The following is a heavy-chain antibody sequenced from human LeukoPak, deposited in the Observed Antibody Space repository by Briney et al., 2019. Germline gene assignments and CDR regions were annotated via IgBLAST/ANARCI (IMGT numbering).Heavy chain of an antibody. D-gene: IGHD3-3*01. V-gene: IGHV3-23*01. J-gene: IGHJ5*02. CDR1: GFTFSSYA. Sequence: PGGSLRLSCAASGFTFSSYAMSWVSQALGKGLEWVSAISGSGGSTYYADSVKGRFTISRDNSKNSLYLQMNSLRAEGTAVYYCANGVLGRSDREFPFGVVPEAWGQGTLVTVSS. CDR2: ISGSGGST. CDR3: ANGVLGRSDREFPFGVVPEA.